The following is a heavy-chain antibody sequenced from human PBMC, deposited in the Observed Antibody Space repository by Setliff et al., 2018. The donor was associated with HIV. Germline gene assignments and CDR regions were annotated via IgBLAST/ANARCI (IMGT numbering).Heavy chain of an antibody. CDR1: GYTFTSYA. V-gene: IGHV7-4-1*02. Sequence: ASVKVSCTASGYTFTSYAMNWVRQAPGQGLEWMGWINTYTGNTTYAQGFTGRFVVSLDTSVSTAYLQISSPKSEDTAVYYCARGTRYNFWTIYYIPHEDFDYWGQGTLVTVSS. CDR2: INTYTGNT. D-gene: IGHD3-3*01. CDR3: ARGTRYNFWTIYYIPHEDFDY. J-gene: IGHJ4*02.